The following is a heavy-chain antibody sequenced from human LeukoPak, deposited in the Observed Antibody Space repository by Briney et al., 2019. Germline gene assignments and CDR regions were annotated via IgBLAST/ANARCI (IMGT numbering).Heavy chain of an antibody. CDR2: IYYSGST. V-gene: IGHV4-59*08. J-gene: IGHJ4*02. CDR3: ARGRGSGWRYLDY. CDR1: GGSISSYY. Sequence: PSETLSLTCTVSGGSISSYYWSWIRQPPGKGLEWIGYIYYSGSTNYNPSLKSRVTISADTSKNQFSLKLSSVTATDTAVYYCARGRGSGWRYLDYWGQGTLVIVSS. D-gene: IGHD6-19*01.